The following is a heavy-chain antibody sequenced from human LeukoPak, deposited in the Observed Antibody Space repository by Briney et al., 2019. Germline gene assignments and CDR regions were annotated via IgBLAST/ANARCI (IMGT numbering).Heavy chain of an antibody. Sequence: GGSLRLSCAASGFTFSSYWIHWVRQAPGTGLVWVSRISPDGSITFYADSVKGRFTLSRDNAKNTVYLQIDSLRAEDTAVYYCARVPVPDSFDYWGQGTLVTVSS. D-gene: IGHD1-14*01. J-gene: IGHJ4*02. CDR1: GFTFSSYW. CDR3: ARVPVPDSFDY. CDR2: ISPDGSIT. V-gene: IGHV3-74*01.